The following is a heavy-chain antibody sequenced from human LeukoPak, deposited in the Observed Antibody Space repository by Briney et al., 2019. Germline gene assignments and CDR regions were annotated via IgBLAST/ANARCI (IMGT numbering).Heavy chain of an antibody. J-gene: IGHJ4*02. CDR2: ISSSSSYI. V-gene: IGHV3-21*01. D-gene: IGHD3-10*01. CDR3: ASAYMVRGVFDY. Sequence: GGSLRLSCAASGLTFSGYSMNWVRQAPGKGLEWVSSISSSSSYIYYADSVKGRFTISRDNAKNSLYLQMNSLRAEDTAVYYCASAYMVRGVFDYWGQGTLVTVSS. CDR1: GLTFSGYS.